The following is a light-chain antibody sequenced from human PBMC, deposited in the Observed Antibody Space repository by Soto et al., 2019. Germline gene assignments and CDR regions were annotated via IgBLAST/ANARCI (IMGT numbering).Light chain of an antibody. J-gene: IGLJ2*01. CDR2: EVI. Sequence: QSALTQPASVSGSPGQSITISCTGTSSDVGVYDYVSWYQQHPGKAPKLMIYEVISRPSGISIRFSGSKSGNTASLTISGLQAEDEADYYCSSYTSSNTVIFGGGTKLTVL. CDR3: SSYTSSNTVI. V-gene: IGLV2-14*01. CDR1: SSDVGVYDY.